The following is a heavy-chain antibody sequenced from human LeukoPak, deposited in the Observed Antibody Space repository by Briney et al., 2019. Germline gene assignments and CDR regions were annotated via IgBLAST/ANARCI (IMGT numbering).Heavy chain of an antibody. V-gene: IGHV5-51*01. CDR3: ARWKGQGFLDWFNDDSYDAFDI. CDR1: GYSFTNYW. CDR2: IYPDASDI. J-gene: IGHJ3*02. Sequence: GESLKISCKGSGYSFTNYWIGWVRQMPGKGLEWMGIIYPDASDIRYSPSFQGQVTISADKSTNTAYLQWSSLKASDSAMYYCARWKGQGFLDWFNDDSYDAFDIWGQGTMVTVAS. D-gene: IGHD3/OR15-3a*01.